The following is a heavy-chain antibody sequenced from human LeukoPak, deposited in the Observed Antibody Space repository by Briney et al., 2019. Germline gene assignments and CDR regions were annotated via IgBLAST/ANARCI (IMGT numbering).Heavy chain of an antibody. CDR3: VKGGYDYIEMGYFDY. CDR1: GFTFSNFA. J-gene: IGHJ4*02. Sequence: PGGSLRLSCVASGFTFSNFAMSWVRQAPGKGLEWVSHIFGSRGDTFYADSVKGRFSISRDNSKNRLYLQMNSLRAEDTALYYCVKGGYDYIEMGYFDYWGQGTLVTVSS. CDR2: IFGSRGDT. V-gene: IGHV3-23*01. D-gene: IGHD5-12*01.